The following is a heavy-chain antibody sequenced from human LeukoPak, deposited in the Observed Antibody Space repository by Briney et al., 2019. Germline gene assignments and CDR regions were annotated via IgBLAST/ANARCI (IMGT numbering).Heavy chain of an antibody. J-gene: IGHJ4*02. CDR3: ARDSRKTYDS. CDR2: IYTSGST. CDR1: GDSISRGRYY. V-gene: IGHV4-61*02. Sequence: SETLSLTCTVSGDSISRGRYYWSWIRQPAGKGLEWIGRIYTSGSTNYNPSLKSRVTMSVDTSKNQFSLKLSSVTAADTAVYYCARDSRKTYDSWGQGTLVTVSS.